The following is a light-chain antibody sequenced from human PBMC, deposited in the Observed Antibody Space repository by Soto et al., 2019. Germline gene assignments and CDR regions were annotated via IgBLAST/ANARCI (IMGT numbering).Light chain of an antibody. Sequence: LTQAPDTLSLSPREGACLSCRASQSIRSGRLAWYQQKPGQAPTLVIFDASSRASGIPERFSGSGSGTDFTLTITRLEPEDFAVYYCQVSAGSPITFGVGARLEI. J-gene: IGKJ5*01. V-gene: IGKV3-20*01. CDR1: QSIRSGR. CDR2: DAS. CDR3: QVSAGSPIT.